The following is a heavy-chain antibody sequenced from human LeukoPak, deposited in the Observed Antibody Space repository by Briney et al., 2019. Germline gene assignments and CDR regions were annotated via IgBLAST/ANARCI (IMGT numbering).Heavy chain of an antibody. Sequence: GSLRLSCAASGFTVSSNYMSWVRQAPGKGLEWVSVIYSGGSTYYADSVKGRFTISRDNSKNTLYLQMNSLRAEDTAVYYCARAVSLAYDSSGPFDYWGQGTLVTVSS. J-gene: IGHJ4*02. CDR2: IYSGGST. V-gene: IGHV3-53*01. CDR1: GFTVSSNY. D-gene: IGHD3-22*01. CDR3: ARAVSLAYDSSGPFDY.